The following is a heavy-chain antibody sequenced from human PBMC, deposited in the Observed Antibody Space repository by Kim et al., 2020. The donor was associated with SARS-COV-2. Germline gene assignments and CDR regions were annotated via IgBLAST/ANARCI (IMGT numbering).Heavy chain of an antibody. CDR2: IYHSGST. D-gene: IGHD3-22*01. V-gene: IGHV4-4*02. CDR3: ARLYYDSSGYYLSTKIGAFDI. J-gene: IGHJ3*02. CDR1: GGSISSSNW. Sequence: SETLSLTCAVSGGSISSSNWWSWVRQPPGKGLEWIGEIYHSGSTNYNPSLKSRVTISVDKSKNQFSLKLSSVTAADTAVYYCARLYYDSSGYYLSTKIGAFDIWGQGTMVTVSS.